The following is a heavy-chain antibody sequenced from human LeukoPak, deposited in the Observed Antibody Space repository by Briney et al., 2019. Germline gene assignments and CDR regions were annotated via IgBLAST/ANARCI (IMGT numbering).Heavy chain of an antibody. CDR1: GYSFTSYY. V-gene: IGHV1-18*04. J-gene: IGHJ5*02. D-gene: IGHD3-22*01. Sequence: GASVKVSCKASGYSFTSYYMHWVRQAPGQGLEWMGWISAYNGNTNYAQKLQGRVTMTTDTSTTTAYMELRSLRSDDTAVYYCARDGRHRYYYDSSGFYGSWFDPWGQGTLVTVSS. CDR3: ARDGRHRYYYDSSGFYGSWFDP. CDR2: ISAYNGNT.